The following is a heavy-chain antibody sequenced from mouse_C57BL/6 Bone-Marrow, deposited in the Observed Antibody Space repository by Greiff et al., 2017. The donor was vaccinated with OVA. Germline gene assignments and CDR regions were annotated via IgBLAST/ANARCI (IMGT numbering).Heavy chain of an antibody. CDR3: GTAQATLAWFAY. D-gene: IGHD3-2*02. J-gene: IGHJ3*01. Sequence: VQLQQSGAELARPGASVKLSCKASGYTFTSYGISWVKQRTGQGLEWIGEIYPRSGNTYYNEKFKGKATLTADKSSSTAYMELRSLTSEDSAVYFCGTAQATLAWFAYWGQGTLVTVSA. CDR1: GYTFTSYG. CDR2: IYPRSGNT. V-gene: IGHV1-81*01.